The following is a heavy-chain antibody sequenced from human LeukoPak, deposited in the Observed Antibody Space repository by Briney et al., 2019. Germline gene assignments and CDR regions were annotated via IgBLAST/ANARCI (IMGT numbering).Heavy chain of an antibody. V-gene: IGHV4-4*07. J-gene: IGHJ4*02. CDR1: GGSISSYY. D-gene: IGHD3-10*01. CDR2: IYTSGST. CDR3: ARESYYYGSGSFDY. Sequence: SETLSLTCTVSGGSISSYYWSWIRQPAGKGLEWIGCIYTSGSTNYNPSLKSRVTMSVDTSKNQFSLKLSSVTAADTAVYYCARESYYYGSGSFDYWGQGTLVTVSS.